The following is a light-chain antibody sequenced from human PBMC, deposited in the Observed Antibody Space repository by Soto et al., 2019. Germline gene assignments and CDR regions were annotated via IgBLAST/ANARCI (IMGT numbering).Light chain of an antibody. CDR1: QDINSW. J-gene: IGKJ4*01. CDR3: QQYNIYPIT. Sequence: DVQMTQSPSSLSASVGDRVTITCRASQDINSWLAWYQQKPGKAPKSLIYVASSLQTGVPLRFSGSGSGTVFTLTISSLQPEDSATYYCQQYNIYPITFGGGTKVEIK. V-gene: IGKV1D-16*01. CDR2: VAS.